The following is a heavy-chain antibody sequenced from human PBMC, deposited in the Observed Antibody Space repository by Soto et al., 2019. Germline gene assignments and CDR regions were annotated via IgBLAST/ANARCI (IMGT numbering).Heavy chain of an antibody. CDR2: IYYSGST. CDR1: GGSISSYY. Sequence: QVQLQESGPGLVKPSETLSLTCTVSGGSISSYYWSWMRQPPGKGLEWIGYIYYSGSTNYNPSLKSRVTISVDTSKNQFSLKLSSVTAADTAVYYCARGGGFGELLNWFDPWGQGTLVTVSS. D-gene: IGHD3-10*01. CDR3: ARGGGFGELLNWFDP. J-gene: IGHJ5*02. V-gene: IGHV4-59*01.